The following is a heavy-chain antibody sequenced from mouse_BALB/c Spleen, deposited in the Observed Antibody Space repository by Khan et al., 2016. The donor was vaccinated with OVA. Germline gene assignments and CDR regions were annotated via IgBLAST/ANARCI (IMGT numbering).Heavy chain of an antibody. CDR2: IDPSNGET. J-gene: IGHJ3*01. Sequence: QVQLQQSGPDLVRPGASVKMSCKASGYTFTNYWIHWVKQRPGQGLEWIGMIDPSNGETILNKKFNDKATLNVDKSSNTAYMQLSSLTSEDSAVYSCARHDYRGFTEWGQGTLVTVSA. D-gene: IGHD2-4*01. V-gene: IGHV1-74*01. CDR1: GYTFTNYW. CDR3: ARHDYRGFTE.